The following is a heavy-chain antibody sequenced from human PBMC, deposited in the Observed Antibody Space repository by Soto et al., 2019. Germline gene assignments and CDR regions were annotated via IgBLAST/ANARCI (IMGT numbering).Heavy chain of an antibody. J-gene: IGHJ6*02. V-gene: IGHV5-51*01. D-gene: IGHD6-19*01. CDR3: ARQEAVAGPYYYGMDV. CDR2: IYPGDSDT. CDR1: GSNFASYW. Sequence: GESLKISCEGSGSNFASYWISWVRQMPGKGLECMGIIYPGDSDTRYSPSFQGQVTISADKSISTAYLQWSSLKASDTAMYYCARQEAVAGPYYYGMDVWGQGTTVTVSS.